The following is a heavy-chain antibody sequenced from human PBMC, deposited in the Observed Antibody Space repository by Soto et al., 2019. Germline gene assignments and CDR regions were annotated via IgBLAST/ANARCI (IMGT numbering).Heavy chain of an antibody. CDR3: AKFCSSTSCYKRRSYYYGMDV. CDR2: VNPKSGDT. V-gene: IGHV1-2*02. J-gene: IGHJ6*02. Sequence: ASVNVSCKASGYTFTGYYIHWVRQAPGQGLEWMGCVNPKSGDTDYSQKFQGRVTLTRDTSISTVYMEQSRLRSDDTAVYYCAKFCSSTSCYKRRSYYYGMDVWGQGPTVTVSS. CDR1: GYTFTGYY. D-gene: IGHD2-2*02.